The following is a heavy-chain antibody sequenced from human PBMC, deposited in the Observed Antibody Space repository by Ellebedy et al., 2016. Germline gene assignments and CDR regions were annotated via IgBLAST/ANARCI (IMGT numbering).Heavy chain of an antibody. Sequence: GESLKISCAASGFTFSSYGMHWVRQAPGKGLEWVAVISYDGSNKYYADSVKGRFTISRDNSKNTLYLQMNSLRAEDTAVYYCAKDSGYDLGPYYYYGMDVWGQGTTVTVSS. CDR1: GFTFSSYG. V-gene: IGHV3-30*18. CDR2: ISYDGSNK. D-gene: IGHD5-12*01. CDR3: AKDSGYDLGPYYYYGMDV. J-gene: IGHJ6*02.